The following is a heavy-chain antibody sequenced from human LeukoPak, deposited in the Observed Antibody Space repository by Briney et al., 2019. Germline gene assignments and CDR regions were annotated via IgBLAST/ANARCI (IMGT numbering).Heavy chain of an antibody. V-gene: IGHV5-51*01. J-gene: IGHJ3*02. Sequence: GEALKISCKGSGYSFTNYWIGLVRQMPGKGLEGMGITYPGESDTRYSPSFQGQVTISADKSISTAYLQWSSLTASDTAIYYCARLLDYYDSSGSLLGAFDIWGQGTMVTVSS. CDR3: ARLLDYYDSSGSLLGAFDI. D-gene: IGHD3-22*01. CDR2: TYPGESDT. CDR1: GYSFTNYW.